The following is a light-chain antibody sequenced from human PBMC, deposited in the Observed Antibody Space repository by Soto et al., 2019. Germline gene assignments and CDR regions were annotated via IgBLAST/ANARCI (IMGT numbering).Light chain of an antibody. CDR3: SSYTSSITPYV. J-gene: IGLJ1*01. CDR2: GVS. Sequence: QSALTQPASVSGSPGQSITISCTGTITDIGAYNYVSWYHQHPGKAPKLLIYGVSSRPSGVSNRFSGSKSGNAAYLTISGLQADDEAEYYCSSYTSSITPYVFGTGTKVTVL. V-gene: IGLV2-14*01. CDR1: ITDIGAYNY.